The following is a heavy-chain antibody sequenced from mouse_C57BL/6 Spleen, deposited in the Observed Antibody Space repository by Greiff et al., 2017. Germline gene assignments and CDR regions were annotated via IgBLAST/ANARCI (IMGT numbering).Heavy chain of an antibody. CDR1: GFTFSSYA. CDR2: ISDGGSYT. V-gene: IGHV5-4*03. J-gene: IGHJ4*01. Sequence: EVMLVESGGGLVKPGGSLKLSCAASGFTFSSYAMSWVRQTPEKRLEWVATISDGGSYTYYPDNVKGRFTISRDNAKNNLYLQMSHLKSEDTAMYYCARGENAMDYWGQGTSVTVSS. CDR3: ARGENAMDY.